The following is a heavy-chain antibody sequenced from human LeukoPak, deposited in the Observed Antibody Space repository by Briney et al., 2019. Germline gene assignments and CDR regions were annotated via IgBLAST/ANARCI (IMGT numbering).Heavy chain of an antibody. V-gene: IGHV6-1*01. CDR1: GDSVSSNSVI. D-gene: IGHD3-22*01. J-gene: IGHJ4*02. CDR3: ARDSVDSSGQTFDY. Sequence: SQTLSLTCDISGDSVSSNSVIWNWIRQSPSRGLEWLGRTYYRSKWYNDYAVSVKSRININPDTSKNQFSLQLNSVTPEDTAVYYCARDSVDSSGQTFDYWGQGTLVTVSS. CDR2: TYYRSKWYN.